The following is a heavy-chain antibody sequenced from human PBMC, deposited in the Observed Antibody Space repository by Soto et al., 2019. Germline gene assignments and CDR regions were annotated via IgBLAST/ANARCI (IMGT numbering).Heavy chain of an antibody. V-gene: IGHV1-46*01. J-gene: IGHJ6*02. CDR2: INPSGGST. D-gene: IGHD3-22*01. CDR1: GYTFTSYY. Sequence: ASVKVSCKASGYTFTSYYMHWVRQAPGQGLEWMGIINPSGGSTSYAQKFQGRVTMTRDTSTSTVYMELSSLRSEDTAVYYCARETYYYDSSGPLPDYYGMDVWGQRTTVTVSS. CDR3: ARETYYYDSSGPLPDYYGMDV.